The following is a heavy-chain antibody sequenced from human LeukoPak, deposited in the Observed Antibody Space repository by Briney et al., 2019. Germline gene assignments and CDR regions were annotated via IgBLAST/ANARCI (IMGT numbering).Heavy chain of an antibody. Sequence: EASVKVSCKASGYTFTSYGMSWVRQAPGQGLEWMGWISAYNGNTNYAQKLQGRVTMTTDTSTSTAYMELRSLRSDDTAVYYRARGDSGYDYVGAFDIWGQGTMVTVSS. CDR1: GYTFTSYG. V-gene: IGHV1-18*01. D-gene: IGHD5-12*01. CDR2: ISAYNGNT. J-gene: IGHJ3*02. CDR3: ARGDSGYDYVGAFDI.